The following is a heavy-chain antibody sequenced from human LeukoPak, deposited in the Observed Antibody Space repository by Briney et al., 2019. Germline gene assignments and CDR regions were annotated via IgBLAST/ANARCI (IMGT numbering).Heavy chain of an antibody. D-gene: IGHD2-15*01. J-gene: IGHJ6*03. CDR3: ALYCSGGSCLGYYMDV. Sequence: GGSLRLSCAASGFTFSSYWMSWVRQAPGKGLEWVANIKQDGSEKYYVDSVKGRFTISRDNAKNSLYLQMNSLRAEDTAVYYCALYCSGGSCLGYYMDVWGNGTTVTVSS. CDR1: GFTFSSYW. V-gene: IGHV3-7*03. CDR2: IKQDGSEK.